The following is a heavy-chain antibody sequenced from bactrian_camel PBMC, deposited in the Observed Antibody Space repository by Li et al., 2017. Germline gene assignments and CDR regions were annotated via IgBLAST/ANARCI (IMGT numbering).Heavy chain of an antibody. D-gene: IGHD6*01. Sequence: HVQLVESGGGLVQPGGSLRLSCAASGFTFSSYAMGWVRQAPGKGLEWVSSIYTDTGDKYYHHSVRGRFAISQDTVENTVYLQMNSLKTEDTAMYYCAGSSVGSWYGGFDYWGQGTQVTVS. CDR3: AGSSVGSWYGGFDY. V-gene: IGHV3S7*01. J-gene: IGHJ4*01. CDR2: IYTDTGDK. CDR1: GFTFSSYA.